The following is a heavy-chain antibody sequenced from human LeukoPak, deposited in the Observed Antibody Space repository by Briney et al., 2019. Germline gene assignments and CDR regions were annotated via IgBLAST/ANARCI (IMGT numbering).Heavy chain of an antibody. CDR3: VKDRPCETCMPMDA. V-gene: IGHV3-23*01. D-gene: IGHD2-2*01. Sequence: PGGSLRLSCAASGFRFTDYSMSWVRQAPGKGLEWVAGLGRSGEYKYYADSVKGRFTISRDNSKDTVSLQMNSLRAEDSAIYFCVKDRPCETCMPMDAWGQGTTVT. CDR1: GFRFTDYS. J-gene: IGHJ6*02. CDR2: LGRSGEYK.